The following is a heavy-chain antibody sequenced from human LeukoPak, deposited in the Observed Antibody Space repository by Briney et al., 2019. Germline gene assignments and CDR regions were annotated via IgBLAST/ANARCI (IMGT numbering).Heavy chain of an antibody. V-gene: IGHV1-24*01. D-gene: IGHD2-2*01. CDR3: ATGIGYCSSTSCYSPIGYYYMDV. CDR2: FDPEDGET. CDR1: GYTLTELS. J-gene: IGHJ6*03. Sequence: ASVKVSCKVSGYTLTELSMHWVRQAPGKGLEWMGGFDPEDGETIYAQKFQGRVTMTEDTSTDTAYMELSSLRSEDTAVYYCATGIGYCSSTSCYSPIGYYYMDVWGKGTTVTVSS.